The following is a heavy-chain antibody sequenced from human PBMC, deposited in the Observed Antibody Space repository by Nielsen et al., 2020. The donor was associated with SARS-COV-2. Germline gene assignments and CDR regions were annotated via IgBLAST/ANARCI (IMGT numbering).Heavy chain of an antibody. CDR2: IYYSGST. Sequence: SETLSLTCTVSGGSISSSSYYWGWIRQPPGKGLEWIGSIYYSGSTYYNPSLKSRVTISVDTSKNQFSLKLSPVTAADTAVYYCARWFDGMDVWGQGTTVTVSS. V-gene: IGHV4-39*01. J-gene: IGHJ6*02. CDR3: ARWFDGMDV. CDR1: GGSISSSSYY. D-gene: IGHD3-10*01.